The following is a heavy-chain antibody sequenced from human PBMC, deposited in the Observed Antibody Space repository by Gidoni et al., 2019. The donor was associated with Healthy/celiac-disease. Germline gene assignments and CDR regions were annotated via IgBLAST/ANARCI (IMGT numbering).Heavy chain of an antibody. D-gene: IGHD4-17*01. Sequence: QVQLVESGGGVVQPGRSLRLSCAASGFTFSSYAMHWVRQPPGKGLEWVAVISYDGSNKDYADSVKGRFTISRDKSKNTLYLQMNSLRAEDTAVYYCARDGADYVSNYFDYWGQGTLVTVSS. CDR2: ISYDGSNK. J-gene: IGHJ4*02. CDR1: GFTFSSYA. V-gene: IGHV3-30-3*01. CDR3: ARDGADYVSNYFDY.